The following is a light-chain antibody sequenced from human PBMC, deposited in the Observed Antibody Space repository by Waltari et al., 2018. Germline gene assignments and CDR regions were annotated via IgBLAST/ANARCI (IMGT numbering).Light chain of an antibody. CDR2: RAS. Sequence: DIQMTQSPSTLSASVGDRVTITCRASQSITNWLAWYQQQTGKAPKLLIYRASNLESGVPSRFSGSGSGTEFTLTISSLQPDDFATYYCQQYDNYWTFGQGTKVEIK. CDR1: QSITNW. V-gene: IGKV1-5*03. CDR3: QQYDNYWT. J-gene: IGKJ1*01.